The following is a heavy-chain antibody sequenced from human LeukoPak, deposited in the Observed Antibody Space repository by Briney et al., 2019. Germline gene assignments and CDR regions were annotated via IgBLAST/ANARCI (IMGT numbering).Heavy chain of an antibody. V-gene: IGHV4-38-2*01. Sequence: SETLSLTCGVSGYSISSGYHWGWIRQPKGKGLKWIGCMSHSGSTYYNPSLKSRVTISVDTSKNQFTLKLSSVIAADSAVDYCARHHHCACRGDYRYYVDYWGQGTLVTVSS. J-gene: IGHJ4*02. CDR2: MSHSGST. CDR1: GYSISSGYH. CDR3: ARHHHCACRGDYRYYVDY. D-gene: IGHD2-15*01.